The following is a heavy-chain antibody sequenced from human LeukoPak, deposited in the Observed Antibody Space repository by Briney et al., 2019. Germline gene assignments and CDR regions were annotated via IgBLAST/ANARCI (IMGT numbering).Heavy chain of an antibody. Sequence: GESLKISCKGSGYSFTSYWIGWVRQMAGKGLEWQTIIYAGDSDTRYSPSFQGQATTSANKSIRTAYLQSSSLKTSDTAMYYCARHRGSYYGSESYSYDYWGQGTLVTVSS. V-gene: IGHV5-51*01. CDR2: IYAGDSDT. J-gene: IGHJ4*02. CDR1: GYSFTSYW. CDR3: ARHRGSYYGSESYSYDY. D-gene: IGHD3-10*01.